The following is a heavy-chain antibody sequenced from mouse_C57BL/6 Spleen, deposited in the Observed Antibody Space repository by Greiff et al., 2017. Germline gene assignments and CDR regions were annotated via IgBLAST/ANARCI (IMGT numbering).Heavy chain of an antibody. Sequence: VQLQESDAELVKPGASVKISCKVSGYTFTDHTIHWMKQRPEQGLEWIGYIYPRDGSTKYNEKFKGKATLTAAKSSNTAYVQLNSLTSEDSAVYFCARSAGSSLYFDYWGQGTTLTVSS. J-gene: IGHJ2*01. V-gene: IGHV1-78*01. CDR1: GYTFTDHT. CDR3: ARSAGSSLYFDY. CDR2: IYPRDGST. D-gene: IGHD1-1*01.